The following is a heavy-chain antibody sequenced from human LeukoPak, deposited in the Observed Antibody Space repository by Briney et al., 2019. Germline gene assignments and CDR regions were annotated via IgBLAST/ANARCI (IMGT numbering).Heavy chain of an antibody. CDR3: ARNKRGYGMDV. V-gene: IGHV4-30-2*01. D-gene: IGHD1/OR15-1a*01. J-gene: IGHJ6*02. Sequence: SETLSLTCAVSGGSISSGGYSWSWIRQPPGKGLEWIGYIYHSGSTYYNPSLKSRVTISVDRSKNQFSLKLSSVTAADTAVYYCARNKRGYGMDVWGQGTTVTASS. CDR1: GGSISSGGYS. CDR2: IYHSGST.